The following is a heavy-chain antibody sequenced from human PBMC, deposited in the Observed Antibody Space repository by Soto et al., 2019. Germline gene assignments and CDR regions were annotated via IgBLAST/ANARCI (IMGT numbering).Heavy chain of an antibody. V-gene: IGHV3-23*01. CDR1: GFTFGSFA. CDR2: ISGGGGST. Sequence: GGSLRLSCAASGFTFGSFAMSWVRQAPGKGLEWVSDISGGGGSTYYADSVKGRFTISRDNSKNTLYLQMNSLGAEDTAVYYCAKDVNGMDVWGQGTTVTVSS. J-gene: IGHJ6*02. CDR3: AKDVNGMDV.